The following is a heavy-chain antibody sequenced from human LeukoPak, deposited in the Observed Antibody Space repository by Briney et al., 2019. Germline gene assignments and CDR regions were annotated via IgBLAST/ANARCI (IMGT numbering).Heavy chain of an antibody. D-gene: IGHD3-10*01. V-gene: IGHV3-53*01. CDR3: ARVGDHYHWYFDL. CDR1: GFSVSTKY. CDR2: MYSGEST. J-gene: IGHJ2*01. Sequence: PGGSLRLSCAAAGFSVSTKYMSWVRQAPGEGLEWVSIMYSGESTYYAESVKGRFIVSRDNSKNRLYLQMNSLRVDDTAVYSCARVGDHYHWYFDLWGRGTLVTVSS.